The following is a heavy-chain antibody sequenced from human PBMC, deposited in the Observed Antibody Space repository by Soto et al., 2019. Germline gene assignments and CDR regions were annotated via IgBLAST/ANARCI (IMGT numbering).Heavy chain of an antibody. J-gene: IGHJ4*02. D-gene: IGHD6-19*01. CDR3: ARDLGYSSGWYIDY. V-gene: IGHV3-30-3*01. Sequence: GGSLRLSCAASGFTFSSYAMHWVRQAPGKGLEWVAVISYDGSNKYYADSVKGRFTISRDNSKNTLYLQMNSLRAEDTAVYYCARDLGYSSGWYIDYWGQGTLVTVSS. CDR1: GFTFSSYA. CDR2: ISYDGSNK.